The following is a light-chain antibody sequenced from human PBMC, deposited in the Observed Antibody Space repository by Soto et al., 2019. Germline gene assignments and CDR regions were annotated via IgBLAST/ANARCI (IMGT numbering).Light chain of an antibody. V-gene: IGLV2-14*01. J-gene: IGLJ3*02. CDR1: SSDIGRHNY. CDR2: EVT. Sequence: QSALTQPASLSGSPGQSITISCTGTSSDIGRHNYVSWYRRLPGKAPQLVIYEVTNRPSGISNRFSGSKSDNTASLTISGLQAEDEANYYCSSFTSSSIWVFGGGTKLTVL. CDR3: SSFTSSSIWV.